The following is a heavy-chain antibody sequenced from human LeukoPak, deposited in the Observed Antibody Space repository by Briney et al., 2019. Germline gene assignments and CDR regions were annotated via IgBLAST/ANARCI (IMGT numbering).Heavy chain of an antibody. CDR2: ISAYNGNT. D-gene: IGHD6-13*01. CDR3: ASSTAYSSSCAY. V-gene: IGHV1-18*04. Sequence: GASVKVSCKASGYTFTDYYIHWVRQAPGQGLEWMGWISAYNGNTNYAQKLQGRVTMTTDTSTSTAYMELRSLRSDDTAVYYCASSTAYSSSCAYWGQGTLVTVSS. CDR1: GYTFTDYY. J-gene: IGHJ4*02.